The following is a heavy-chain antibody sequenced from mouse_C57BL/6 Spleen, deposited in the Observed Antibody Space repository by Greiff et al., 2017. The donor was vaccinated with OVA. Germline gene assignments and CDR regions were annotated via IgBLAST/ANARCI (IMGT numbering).Heavy chain of an antibody. D-gene: IGHD2-3*01. Sequence: VQLKESGGGLVKPGGSLKLSCAASGFTFSSYAMSWVRQTPEKRLEWVATISDGGSYTYYPDNVKGRFTISRDNAKNNLYLQMSHLKSEDTAMYYCARDTSYDHWYFDVWGTGTTVTVSS. V-gene: IGHV5-4*01. CDR2: ISDGGSYT. J-gene: IGHJ1*03. CDR1: GFTFSSYA. CDR3: ARDTSYDHWYFDV.